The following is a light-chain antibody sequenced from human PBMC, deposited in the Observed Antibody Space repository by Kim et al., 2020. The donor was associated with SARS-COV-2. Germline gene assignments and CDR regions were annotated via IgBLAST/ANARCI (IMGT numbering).Light chain of an antibody. V-gene: IGLV3-19*01. CDR1: SLRSYY. CDR3: NSRESSGNHWV. CDR2: GKN. J-gene: IGLJ3*02. Sequence: SYELTQDPAVSVALGQTVRITCQVDSLRSYYASWYQQKPGQAPVLVIYGKNNRPSGIPDRFSGSSSGNTASLTITGAQAEDEADYYCNSRESSGNHWVFG.